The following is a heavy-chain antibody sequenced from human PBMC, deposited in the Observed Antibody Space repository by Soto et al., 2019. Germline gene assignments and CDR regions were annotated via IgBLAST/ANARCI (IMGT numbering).Heavy chain of an antibody. CDR3: ARSRDWSVATRTFYFDY. CDR2: IYYSGST. V-gene: IGHV4-61*01. Sequence: PSETLSLTCTVSGGSVSSGSYYWSWIRQPPGKGLEWIGYIYYSGSTNYNPSLKSRVTISVDTSKNQFSLKLSSVTAADTAVYYCARSRDWSVATRTFYFDYWGQGTLVTVSS. J-gene: IGHJ4*02. CDR1: GGSVSSGSYY. D-gene: IGHD5-12*01.